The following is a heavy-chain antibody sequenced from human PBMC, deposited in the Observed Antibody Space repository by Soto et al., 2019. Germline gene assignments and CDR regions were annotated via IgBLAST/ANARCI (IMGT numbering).Heavy chain of an antibody. D-gene: IGHD2-15*01. CDR2: ISGSSSYI. CDR3: ARVDRSGGSPLSD. Sequence: PVGSLRLSCAASGFTLSTYSMNWVRQAPGKGLEWVSSISGSSSYIYYADSMKGRFTISRDNAKNSLYLQMNSLRAEDTAVYYCARVDRSGGSPLSDWGQGTLVTVSS. CDR1: GFTLSTYS. V-gene: IGHV3-21*01. J-gene: IGHJ4*02.